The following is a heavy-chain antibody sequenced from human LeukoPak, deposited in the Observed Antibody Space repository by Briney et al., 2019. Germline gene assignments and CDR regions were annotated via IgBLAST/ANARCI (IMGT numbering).Heavy chain of an antibody. V-gene: IGHV1-18*01. CDR1: GYNFTSNV. CDR2: ISGYSGNT. D-gene: IGHD3-3*01. Sequence: PMASVKVSCKASGYNFTSNVITWVRQAPGQGLEWMGWISGYSGNTKYAQNMQGRLTLTTDTSTSTAYMELRSLGSDDAAVYYCARLVYDFWTGYSVDRWGQGTLVTVSS. CDR3: ARLVYDFWTGYSVDR. J-gene: IGHJ4*02.